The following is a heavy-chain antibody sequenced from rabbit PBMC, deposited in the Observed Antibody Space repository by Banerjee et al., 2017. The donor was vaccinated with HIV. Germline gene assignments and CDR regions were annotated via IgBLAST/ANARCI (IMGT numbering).Heavy chain of an antibody. CDR3: ARDLAGVIGWNFNL. J-gene: IGHJ4*01. Sequence: QEQLEESGGDLVQPEGSLTLTCTASGFSFSSSYFMCWVRQAPGKGLECIACIYAGSSGNTYYANWAKGRFTISKTSSTTVTLQMTSLTAADTATYFCARDLAGVIGWNFNLWGQGTLVTVS. CDR2: IYAGSSGNT. CDR1: GFSFSSSYF. D-gene: IGHD4-1*01. V-gene: IGHV1S45*01.